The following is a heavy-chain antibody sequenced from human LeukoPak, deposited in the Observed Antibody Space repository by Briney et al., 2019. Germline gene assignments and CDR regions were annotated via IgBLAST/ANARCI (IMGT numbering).Heavy chain of an antibody. J-gene: IGHJ5*02. V-gene: IGHV3-11*01. CDR3: ARDVRSGPENWFDP. D-gene: IGHD3-22*01. Sequence: GGSLRLSCAASGFTFSDYYMSWIRQAPGKGLEWVSYISSSGSTIYYADSVKGRFTISRDNAKNSLYLQMNSLRAEDTAVYYCARDVRSGPENWFDPWGQGTLVTVSS. CDR1: GFTFSDYY. CDR2: ISSSGSTI.